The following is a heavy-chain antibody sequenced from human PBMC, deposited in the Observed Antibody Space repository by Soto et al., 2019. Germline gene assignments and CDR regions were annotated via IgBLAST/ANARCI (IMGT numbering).Heavy chain of an antibody. CDR3: AKAKDSMIVVVISPNDY. D-gene: IGHD3-22*01. CDR1: GFTFSSYA. Sequence: GSLRLSCAASGFTFSSYAMSWVRQAPGKGLEWVSAISGSGGSTYYADSVKGRFTISRDNSKNTLYLQMNSLRAEDTAVYYCAKAKDSMIVVVISPNDYWGQGXLVTV. J-gene: IGHJ4*02. CDR2: ISGSGGST. V-gene: IGHV3-23*01.